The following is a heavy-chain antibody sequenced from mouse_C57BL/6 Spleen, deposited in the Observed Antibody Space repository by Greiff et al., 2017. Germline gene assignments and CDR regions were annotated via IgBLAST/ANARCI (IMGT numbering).Heavy chain of an antibody. Sequence: VQLQQPGAELVRPGSSVKLSCKASGYTFTSYWMHWVKQRPIQGLEWIGNIDPSDSETHYNQKFKDKATLTVDKSSSTAYMQLSSLTSEDSAVYYCARSPGRDDGYYFYDMDYWGQGTSVTVSS. CDR1: GYTFTSYW. D-gene: IGHD2-3*01. V-gene: IGHV1-52*01. J-gene: IGHJ4*01. CDR2: IDPSDSET. CDR3: ARSPGRDDGYYFYDMDY.